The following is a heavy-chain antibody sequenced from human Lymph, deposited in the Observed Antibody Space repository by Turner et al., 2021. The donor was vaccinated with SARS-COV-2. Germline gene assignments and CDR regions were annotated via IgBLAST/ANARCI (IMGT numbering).Heavy chain of an antibody. J-gene: IGHJ6*02. CDR2: INHSGST. D-gene: IGHD5-18*01. Sequence: QVQLQQWGEGLLKPSETLSITCAFYGGTFSCYYWSWSRQPPGKGLEWIGEINHSGSTNYNPSLKSRVTISVDTSKNQFSLKLSSVTAADTAVYYCARGGVDTAMVRYYYYGMDVWGQGTTVTVSS. V-gene: IGHV4-34*01. CDR3: ARGGVDTAMVRYYYYGMDV. CDR1: GGTFSCYY.